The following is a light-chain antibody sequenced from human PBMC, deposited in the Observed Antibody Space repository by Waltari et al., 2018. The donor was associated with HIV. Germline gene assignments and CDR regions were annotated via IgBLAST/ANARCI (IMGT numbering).Light chain of an antibody. V-gene: IGLV2-23*02. CDR1: TNDVGNYNL. Sequence: QSALTQPASVSGSPGQSITISCIGITNDVGNYNLVSWYQQHPGKAPKLIIYEITKRPSGGPNRFSGSKSGNTASLTISGLQADDEADYYCCSYANAGRTFGGGTKLTVL. CDR2: EIT. CDR3: CSYANAGRT. J-gene: IGLJ2*01.